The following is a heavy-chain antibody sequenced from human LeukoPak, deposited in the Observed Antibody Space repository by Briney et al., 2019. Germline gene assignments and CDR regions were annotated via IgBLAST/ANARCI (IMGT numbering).Heavy chain of an antibody. CDR1: GGTCSSDA. D-gene: IGHD3-22*01. V-gene: IGHV1-69*13. CDR2: ISPIFGTA. J-gene: IGHJ4*02. Sequence: ASVKVSCKASGGTCSSDAISWVRQAPGQRLEWSGRISPIFGTANYAQKFQGRVTITADESTSTAYMELSSLRSEDTAVYYCARDLLDYYDSSGYYYERFDYWGQGTLVTVSS. CDR3: ARDLLDYYDSSGYYYERFDY.